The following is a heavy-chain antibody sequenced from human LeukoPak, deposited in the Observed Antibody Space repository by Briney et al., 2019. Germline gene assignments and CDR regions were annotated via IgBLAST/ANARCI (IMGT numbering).Heavy chain of an antibody. CDR1: GFSFTTYA. J-gene: IGHJ5*02. CDR3: TYGGA. Sequence: EGSLRLSCAASGFSFTTYAMSWVRQAPGKGLESVSVISTSGGSTYYADSVKGRFTISRDNSKNTLYLQMNSLRAEDTALYYCTYGGAWGLGTLVTVSS. V-gene: IGHV3-23*01. D-gene: IGHD3-10*01. CDR2: ISTSGGST.